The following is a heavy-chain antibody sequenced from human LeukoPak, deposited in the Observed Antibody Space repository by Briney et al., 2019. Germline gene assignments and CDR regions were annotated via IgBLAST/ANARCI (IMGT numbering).Heavy chain of an antibody. CDR1: GFTFSSYW. D-gene: IGHD1-14*01. V-gene: IGHV3-74*01. J-gene: IGHJ6*02. CDR3: ATGPGHGMDV. Sequence: GGSLRLSCEASGFTFSSYWMRWVRQVPGKGLVWVSRINSDGSSTSYADSVKGRFTISRDNGKNTLYLQMNSLRAEDTAVYYCATGPGHGMDVWGQGTTVTVSS. CDR2: INSDGSST.